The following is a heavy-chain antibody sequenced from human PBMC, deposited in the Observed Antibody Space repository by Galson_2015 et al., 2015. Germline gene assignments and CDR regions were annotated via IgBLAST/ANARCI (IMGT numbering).Heavy chain of an antibody. D-gene: IGHD3-3*01. V-gene: IGHV3-33*08. J-gene: IGHJ6*02. CDR1: GFTFSSYG. CDR2: IWYDGSNK. CDR3: ARDALRFLGPNYYYGMDV. Sequence: LRLSCAASGFTFSSYGMHWVRQAPGKGLEWVAVIWYDGSNKYYADSVKGRFTISRDNSKNTLYLQMNSLRAEDTAVYYCARDALRFLGPNYYYGMDVWGQGTTVTVSS.